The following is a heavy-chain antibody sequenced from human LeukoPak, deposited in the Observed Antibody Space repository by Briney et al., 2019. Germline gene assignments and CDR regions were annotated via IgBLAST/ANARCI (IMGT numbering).Heavy chain of an antibody. V-gene: IGHV4-61*02. J-gene: IGHJ6*03. Sequence: SETLSLTCTVSGGSISSGNYYWSWIRQPAGKGLEWIGRIYSSGSTNYNPSLKSRLTISVDTSKNQFYLTLRSVTAADTALYYCARIRDGGYEYYYYYMDVWGKGTTVTVSS. CDR3: ARIRDGGYEYYYYYMDV. CDR1: GGSISSGNYY. CDR2: IYSSGST. D-gene: IGHD3-22*01.